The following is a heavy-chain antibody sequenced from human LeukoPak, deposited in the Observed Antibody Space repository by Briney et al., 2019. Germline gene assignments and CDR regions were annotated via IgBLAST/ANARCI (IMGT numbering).Heavy chain of an antibody. CDR2: IYYSGST. CDR1: GGSISNGGYS. V-gene: IGHV4-30-2*01. CDR3: ARGGDYDPLDY. Sequence: SETLSLTCAVSGGSISNGGYSWSWIRQPPGKDLEWIGYIYYSGSTYYNPSLKSRVTISVDRSKNQFSLKLNSVTAADTAVYYCARGGDYDPLDYWGQGTLVTVSS. J-gene: IGHJ4*02. D-gene: IGHD3-16*01.